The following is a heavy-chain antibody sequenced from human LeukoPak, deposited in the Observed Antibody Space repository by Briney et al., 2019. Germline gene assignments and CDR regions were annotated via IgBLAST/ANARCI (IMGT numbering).Heavy chain of an antibody. D-gene: IGHD3-22*01. Sequence: ASVKVSCKASGYTFTSYGISWVRQAPGQGLEWMGWISAYNGNTNYAQELQGRVTMTTDTSTSTAYMELRSLRSDDTAVYYCARAFVRYYDNWGAFDIWGQGTMVTVSS. CDR2: ISAYNGNT. V-gene: IGHV1-18*01. CDR3: ARAFVRYYDNWGAFDI. CDR1: GYTFTSYG. J-gene: IGHJ3*02.